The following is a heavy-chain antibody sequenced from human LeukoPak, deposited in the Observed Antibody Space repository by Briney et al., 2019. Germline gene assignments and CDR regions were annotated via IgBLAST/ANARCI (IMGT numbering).Heavy chain of an antibody. CDR2: INPNSGGT. CDR3: AGVGFLY. J-gene: IGHJ4*02. CDR1: GYTSTNYY. Sequence: ASVKVSCKASGYTSTNYYMHWVRQAPGLGFEWMGWINPNSGGTNYAQKFQGRVTMTRDTSISTAYMELSRLRSDDTAVYYCAGVGFLYWGRGTLVTVSS. D-gene: IGHD2-15*01. V-gene: IGHV1-2*02.